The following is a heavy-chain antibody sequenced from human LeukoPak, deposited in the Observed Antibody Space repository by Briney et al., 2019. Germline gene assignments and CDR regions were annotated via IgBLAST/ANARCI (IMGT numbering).Heavy chain of an antibody. J-gene: IGHJ1*01. CDR3: AKDWQYYYDSSGYLQH. Sequence: GGSLRLSCVASGFTFDDYAMHWVRQAPGKGLEWVSLISGDGGSTYYADSVKGRFTISRDNSKNSLYLQMNSLRTEDTALYYCAKDWQYYYDSSGYLQHWGQGTLVTVSS. D-gene: IGHD3-22*01. CDR2: ISGDGGST. CDR1: GFTFDDYA. V-gene: IGHV3-43*02.